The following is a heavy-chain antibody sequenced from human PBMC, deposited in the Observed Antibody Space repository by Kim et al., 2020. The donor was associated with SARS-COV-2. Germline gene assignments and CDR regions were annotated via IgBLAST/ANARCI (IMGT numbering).Heavy chain of an antibody. CDR3: ARGYRGHYYYYYMDV. Sequence: ADSVKGRFTISRDNAKNSLYLQRNSLRAEDTAVYYCARGYRGHYYYYYMDVWGKGTTVTVSS. V-gene: IGHV3-21*01. J-gene: IGHJ6*03. D-gene: IGHD1-26*01.